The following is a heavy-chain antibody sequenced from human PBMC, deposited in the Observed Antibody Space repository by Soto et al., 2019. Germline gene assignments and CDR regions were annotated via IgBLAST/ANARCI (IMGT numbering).Heavy chain of an antibody. CDR1: GYSLTSYW. CDR3: AAPIGGYSGYAD. Sequence: PGESLKISCKGSGYSLTSYWISWVRQMPGKGLEWMGRIDPSDSYTNYSPSFQGHVTISADKSISTAYLQWSSLKASDTDMYYCAAPIGGYSGYADWGQGTLVTVSS. CDR2: IDPSDSYT. D-gene: IGHD5-12*01. J-gene: IGHJ4*02. V-gene: IGHV5-10-1*01.